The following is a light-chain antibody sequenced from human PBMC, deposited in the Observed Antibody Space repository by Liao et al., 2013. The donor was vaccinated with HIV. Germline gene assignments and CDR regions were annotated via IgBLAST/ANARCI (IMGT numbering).Light chain of an antibody. V-gene: IGLV3-1*01. CDR2: EDS. CDR3: QSWDSDTVV. CDR1: KLGHKY. J-gene: IGLJ2*01. Sequence: SYELTQPPSVSVSPGQTASITCSGDKLGHKYAFWYQQRPGQSPVLVMYEDSQRPSGIPERFSGSTSGNTATLTISETQAVDEADYYCQSWDSDTVVFGGGTKLTVL.